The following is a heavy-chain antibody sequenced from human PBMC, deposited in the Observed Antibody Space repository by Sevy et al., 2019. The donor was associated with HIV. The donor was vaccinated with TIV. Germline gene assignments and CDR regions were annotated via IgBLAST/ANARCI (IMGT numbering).Heavy chain of an antibody. V-gene: IGHV4-59*08. Sequence: SETLSLTCTVSGGSINSDHWNWIRQPPGKGLEWIGYVYYTGGTNYNPSLKNRVTISVDRTKNQFSFKLTSVTAADTAVYYCARRNDFDIWGQGTMVTVS. CDR3: ARRNDFDI. J-gene: IGHJ3*02. CDR1: GGSINSDH. CDR2: VYYTGGT.